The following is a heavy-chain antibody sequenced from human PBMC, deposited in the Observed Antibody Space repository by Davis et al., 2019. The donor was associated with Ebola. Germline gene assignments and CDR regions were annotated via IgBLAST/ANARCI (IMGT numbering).Heavy chain of an antibody. V-gene: IGHV3-15*01. CDR3: ARGSRNMDV. CDR2: IKSKTVGETT. Sequence: PGGSLRLSCAASGFTFSNAWMSWVRQAPGKGLEWVGRIKSKTVGETTDHAAPVKGRFTISRDNSKNMLYLQMNSLRAEDSAVYYCARGSRNMDVWGQGTTVTVSS. CDR1: GFTFSNAW. J-gene: IGHJ6*02.